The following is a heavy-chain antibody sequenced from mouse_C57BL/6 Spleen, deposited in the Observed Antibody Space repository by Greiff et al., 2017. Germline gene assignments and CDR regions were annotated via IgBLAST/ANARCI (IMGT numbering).Heavy chain of an antibody. CDR3: ARGGGLRRGANYYFDY. J-gene: IGHJ2*01. CDR1: GYAFSSSW. Sequence: VQRVESGPELVKPGASVKISCKASGYAFSSSWMNWVKQRPGKGLEWIGRIYPGDGDTNYNGKFKGKATLTADKSSSTAYMQLSSLTSEDSAVYFCARGGGLRRGANYYFDYWGQGTTLTVSS. V-gene: IGHV1-82*01. D-gene: IGHD2-4*01. CDR2: IYPGDGDT.